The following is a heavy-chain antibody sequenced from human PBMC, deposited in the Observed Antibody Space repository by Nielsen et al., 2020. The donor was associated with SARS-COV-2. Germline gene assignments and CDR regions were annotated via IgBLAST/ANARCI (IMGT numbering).Heavy chain of an antibody. Sequence: GESLKISCAASGFTFSSYAMRWVRQAPGKGLEWVAVISYDGSNKYYADSVKGRFTISRDNSKNTLYQQMNSLRAEDTAVYYCARVQVVVGYFDYWGQGTLVTVSS. D-gene: IGHD2-15*01. CDR1: GFTFSSYA. CDR3: ARVQVVVGYFDY. CDR2: ISYDGSNK. V-gene: IGHV3-30-3*01. J-gene: IGHJ4*01.